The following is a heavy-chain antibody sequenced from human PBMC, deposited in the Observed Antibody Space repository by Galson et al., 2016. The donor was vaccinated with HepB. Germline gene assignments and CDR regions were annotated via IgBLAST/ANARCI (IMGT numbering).Heavy chain of an antibody. V-gene: IGHV3-30-3*01. CDR1: GFTFSSYA. CDR2: ISYDGSHK. D-gene: IGHD3-22*01. J-gene: IGHJ4*02. CDR3: AREQRPVVVFQGGFDY. Sequence: SLRLSCAASGFTFSSYAMHWVRQAPGKGLEWVAVISYDGSHKYYADSVKGRFTISRDNSKNTLSLQMNSLRAEDTAVYYCAREQRPVVVFQGGFDYWGQGTLVTVSS.